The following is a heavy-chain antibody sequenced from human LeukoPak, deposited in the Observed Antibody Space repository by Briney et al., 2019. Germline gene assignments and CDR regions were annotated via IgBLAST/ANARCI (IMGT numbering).Heavy chain of an antibody. CDR1: GASTSAYY. CDR2: SYSGGNA. J-gene: IGHJ3*01. V-gene: IGHV4-59*01. CDR3: AHSKRGGGYYINAFAV. D-gene: IGHD1-26*01. Sequence: PSETLSLTCTVSGASTSAYYWSWIRQPPGKELEWIGYSYSGGNANYNPSLKSRVTISIDTSENQFSLSLTSVTAADTAIYFCAHSKRGGGYYINAFAVWGQGALVTISP.